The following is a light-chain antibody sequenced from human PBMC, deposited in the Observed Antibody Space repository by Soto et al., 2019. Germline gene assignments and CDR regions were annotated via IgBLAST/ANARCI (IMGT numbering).Light chain of an antibody. V-gene: IGLV1-47*01. Sequence: QSVLTQPPSASGTPGQRVTISCSGSSSNIGSNYVYWYQQLPGTAPKLLIYRNNQRPSGVPDRFSGSKSGTSASLAISGLRSEDEADYYCAAWDDSLSAVYVFGTVTKLTVL. J-gene: IGLJ1*01. CDR3: AAWDDSLSAVYV. CDR1: SSNIGSNY. CDR2: RNN.